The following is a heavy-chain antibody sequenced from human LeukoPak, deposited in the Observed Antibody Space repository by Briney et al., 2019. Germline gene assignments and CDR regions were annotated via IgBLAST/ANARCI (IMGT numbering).Heavy chain of an antibody. V-gene: IGHV3-21*01. CDR1: GFTFSSYS. D-gene: IGHD6-19*01. J-gene: IGHJ4*02. CDR3: ARALYSSGWYFDY. Sequence: GGSLRLSRAASGFTFSSYSMNWVRQAPGKGLEWVSSISSSSSYIYYADSVKGRFTISRDNAKNSLYLQMNSLRAEDTAVYYCARALYSSGWYFDYWGQGTLVTVSS. CDR2: ISSSSSYI.